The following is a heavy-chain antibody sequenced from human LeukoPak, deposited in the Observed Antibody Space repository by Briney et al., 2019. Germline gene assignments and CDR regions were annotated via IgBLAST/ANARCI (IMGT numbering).Heavy chain of an antibody. CDR3: AKGLDSSAYYYFDY. D-gene: IGHD6-19*01. CDR1: GFTFSSYA. CDR2: ISGSGGST. Sequence: XGSLRLSCAASGFTFSSYAMSWVRQAPGKGVEWVSAISGSGGSTYYADSVKGRFTISRDNAKNSLYLQMNSLRAEDMALYYCAKGLDSSAYYYFDYWGQGTLVTVSS. J-gene: IGHJ4*02. V-gene: IGHV3-23*01.